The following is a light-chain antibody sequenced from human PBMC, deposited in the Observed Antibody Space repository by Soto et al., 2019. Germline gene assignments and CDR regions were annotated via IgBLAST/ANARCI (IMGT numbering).Light chain of an antibody. J-gene: IGKJ1*01. Sequence: EIVLTQSPGTLYLSPGEIATLSCRVSNSVSGSYLAWYQQKPGQAPRLLIYGSSSRATGIPDRFSGGGSGTDFALTISKLEPEDFAVYYCQHFVSSPPETFRQGTKVEIK. CDR2: GSS. CDR1: NSVSGSY. V-gene: IGKV3-20*01. CDR3: QHFVSSPPET.